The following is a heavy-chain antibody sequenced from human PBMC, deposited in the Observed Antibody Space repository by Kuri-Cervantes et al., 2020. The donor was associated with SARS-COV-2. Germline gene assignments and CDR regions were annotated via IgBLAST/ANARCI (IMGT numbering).Heavy chain of an antibody. V-gene: IGHV5-51*01. CDR2: IYPGDSDT. J-gene: IGHJ4*02. CDR1: GYSFTSYW. D-gene: IGHD1-26*01. CDR3: ARHGGRSGSYDPRMDY. Sequence: KVSCKGSGYSFTSYWIGWVRQMPGKGLEWMGIIYPGDSDTRYSPSFQGQVTISADKSISTAYLQWSSLKASDTAMYYCARHGGRSGSYDPRMDYWGQGTLVTGSS.